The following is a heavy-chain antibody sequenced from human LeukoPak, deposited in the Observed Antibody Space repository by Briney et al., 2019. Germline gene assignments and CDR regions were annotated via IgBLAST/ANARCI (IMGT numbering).Heavy chain of an antibody. V-gene: IGHV4-38-2*02. CDR2: IYHSGST. J-gene: IGHJ4*02. CDR3: ARGPPPDFDC. CDR1: GYSISSGYY. Sequence: SETLSLTCTVSGYSISSGYYWGWIRQPPGKGLEWIGSIYHSGSTYYNPSLKSRVAMSVDTSKNQFSLKLNSMTAADTAVYYCARGPPPDFDCWGQGTLVTVSS.